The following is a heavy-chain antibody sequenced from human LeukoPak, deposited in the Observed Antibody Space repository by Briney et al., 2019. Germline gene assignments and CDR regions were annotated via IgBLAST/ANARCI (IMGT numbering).Heavy chain of an antibody. CDR2: ILANGDAT. Sequence: GGALRLSCASSGFTFSTYSMNWVRQAPRQGLEWVSFILANGDATYYADSLKGRFTISRDNSKNTLYLQMHSLSAEDTAVYYRAKDQRHDSSYDIDYWGQGTLVTVSS. CDR1: GFTFSTYS. CDR3: AKDQRHDSSYDIDY. D-gene: IGHD3-22*01. V-gene: IGHV3-23*01. J-gene: IGHJ4*02.